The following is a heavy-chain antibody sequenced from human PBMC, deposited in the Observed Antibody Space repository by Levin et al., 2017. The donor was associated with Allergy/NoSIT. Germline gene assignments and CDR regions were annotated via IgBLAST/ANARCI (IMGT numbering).Heavy chain of an antibody. CDR3: ARDLSDPWQLEPGRGDFDP. CDR2: ISAYNGNT. D-gene: IGHD1-1*01. CDR1: GYTFTSYG. V-gene: IGHV1-18*01. Sequence: ASVKVSCKASGYTFTSYGISWVRQAPGQGLEWMGWISAYNGNTNYAQKLQGRVTMTTDTSTSTAYMELRSLRSDDTAVYYCARDLSDPWQLEPGRGDFDPWGQGTLVTVSS. J-gene: IGHJ5*02.